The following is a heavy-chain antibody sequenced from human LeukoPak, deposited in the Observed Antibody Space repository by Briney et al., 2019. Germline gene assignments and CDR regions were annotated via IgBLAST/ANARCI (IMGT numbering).Heavy chain of an antibody. D-gene: IGHD3-16*02. CDR2: MNPNSGNT. J-gene: IGHJ4*02. Sequence: ASVKVSCKASGYTFTSYDINWVRQATGQGLEWMGWMNPNSGNTGYAQKFQGRVTITWDTSMSTAYMELSSLRSEDTAVYYCARDQITFGGVIVMTNFDYWGQGTLVTVSS. V-gene: IGHV1-8*03. CDR1: GYTFTSYD. CDR3: ARDQITFGGVIVMTNFDY.